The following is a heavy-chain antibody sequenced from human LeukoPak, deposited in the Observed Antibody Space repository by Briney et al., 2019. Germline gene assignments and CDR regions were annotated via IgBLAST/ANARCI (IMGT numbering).Heavy chain of an antibody. CDR2: INPNSGGT. J-gene: IGHJ4*02. Sequence: ASVKVSCKASGYTFTGYYMHWVRQAPGQGLGWMGWINPNSGGTNYAQKFQGRVTMTRDTSISTAYMELSSLRSEDTAVYYCARGAGSHYDYWGQGTLVTVSS. CDR1: GYTFTGYY. CDR3: ARGAGSHYDY. D-gene: IGHD1-26*01. V-gene: IGHV1-2*02.